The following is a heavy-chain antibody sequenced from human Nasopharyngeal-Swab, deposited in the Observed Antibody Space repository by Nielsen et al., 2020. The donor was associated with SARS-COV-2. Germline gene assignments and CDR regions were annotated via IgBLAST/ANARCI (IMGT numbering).Heavy chain of an antibody. J-gene: IGHJ3*01. D-gene: IGHD5-18*01. Sequence: WIRQPPGKGLEWVGRSRKNSNSYTTEYAASARGRFTISRDDSKNSLYLQMNSLKTEDTAVYYCARGGYSYGELNDAFDVWGQGTMVTVSS. CDR3: ARGGYSYGELNDAFDV. CDR2: SRKNSNSYTT. V-gene: IGHV3-72*01.